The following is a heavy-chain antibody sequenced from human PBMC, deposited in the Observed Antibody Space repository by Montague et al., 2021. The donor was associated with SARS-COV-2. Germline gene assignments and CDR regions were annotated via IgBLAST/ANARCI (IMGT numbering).Heavy chain of an antibody. CDR2: IWYDGSNK. CDR1: GFTFSSYG. D-gene: IGHD6-19*01. J-gene: IGHJ4*02. V-gene: IGHV3-33*01. Sequence: SLRLSCAASGFTFSSYGMHWVRQAPGKGLEWVAVIWYDGSNKYYADSVKGRFTISRDNAKNSLYLQMNSLRAGDTAVYYCARGDRTGWQTDYWGQGTLVTVSS. CDR3: ARGDRTGWQTDY.